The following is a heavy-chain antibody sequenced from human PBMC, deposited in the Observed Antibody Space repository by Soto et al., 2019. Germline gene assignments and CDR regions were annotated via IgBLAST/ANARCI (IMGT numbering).Heavy chain of an antibody. CDR1: GFTFSSYW. V-gene: IGHV3-74*01. CDR2: INNDGSSI. Sequence: EVQLVESGGGLVQPGGSLRLSCAASGFTFSSYWMNWVRQAPGKGLVWVSRINNDGSSISYSDSVKGRFTISRDNAKNTLYPAIKSLRVEETAVYYWAKVGYYGSGILGFDPWGQGTLVTVSS. CDR3: AKVGYYGSGILGFDP. J-gene: IGHJ5*02. D-gene: IGHD3-10*01.